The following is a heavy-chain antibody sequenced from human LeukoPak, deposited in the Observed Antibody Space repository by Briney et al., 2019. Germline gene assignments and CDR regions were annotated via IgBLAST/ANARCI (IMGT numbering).Heavy chain of an antibody. V-gene: IGHV4-59*01. CDR1: GGSISSYY. J-gene: IGHJ4*02. CDR3: ARDIYDSSGYGFDY. Sequence: SETLSLTCTVSGGSISSYYWSWIRQPPGKGPEWIGYIYYSGSTNYNPSLKSRVTISVDTSKNQFSLKLSSVTAADTAVYYCARDIYDSSGYGFDYWGQGTLVTVSS. CDR2: IYYSGST. D-gene: IGHD3-22*01.